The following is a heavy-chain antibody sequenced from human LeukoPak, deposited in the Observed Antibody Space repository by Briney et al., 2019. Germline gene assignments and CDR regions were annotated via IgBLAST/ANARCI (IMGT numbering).Heavy chain of an antibody. V-gene: IGHV3-30*04. CDR2: ISYDGSNK. Sequence: PGGSLRLSCAASGFTFSSYAMHWVRQAPGKGLEWVAVISYDGSNKYYAESVKGRFTISRDNSKNTLYLQMNSLRAEDTAVYYCATASTTFGGKIDYWGQGTLVTVSS. J-gene: IGHJ4*02. CDR1: GFTFSSYA. D-gene: IGHD3-16*01. CDR3: ATASTTFGGKIDY.